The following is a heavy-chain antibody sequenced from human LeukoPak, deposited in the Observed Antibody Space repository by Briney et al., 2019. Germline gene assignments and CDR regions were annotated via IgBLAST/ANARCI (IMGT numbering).Heavy chain of an antibody. D-gene: IGHD2-15*01. J-gene: IGHJ3*02. CDR2: IYGGGST. CDR1: GFTVSNKY. V-gene: IGHV3-66*01. Sequence: GGSLRLSCAASGFTVSNKYMSWVRQAPGRGLEWVSVIYGGGSTYYADSVKGRFSISRDKSKNTLYLQMNSLRAEDTALYYCAREMYCSGGSCYGDSFDIWGQGTMVTV. CDR3: AREMYCSGGSCYGDSFDI.